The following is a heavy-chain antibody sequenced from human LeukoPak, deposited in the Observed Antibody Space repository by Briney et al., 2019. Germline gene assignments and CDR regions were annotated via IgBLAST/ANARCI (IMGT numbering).Heavy chain of an antibody. CDR1: GFTFSSYS. J-gene: IGHJ4*02. CDR3: ARDKYSGSYQPDY. Sequence: GGSLRLSCAASGFTFSSYSMNWVRQAPGKGLEWVSYISSRGSTIYYADSVKGRFTISRDNAKNSLYLQMNSLRAEDTAVYYCARDKYSGSYQPDYWGQGTLITVSS. CDR2: ISSRGSTI. V-gene: IGHV3-48*01. D-gene: IGHD1-26*01.